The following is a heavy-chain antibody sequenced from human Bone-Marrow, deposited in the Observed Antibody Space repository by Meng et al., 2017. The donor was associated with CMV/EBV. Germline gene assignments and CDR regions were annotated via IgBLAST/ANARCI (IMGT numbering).Heavy chain of an antibody. J-gene: IGHJ4*02. CDR3: PRIAAAGFDY. CDR1: GFTFSDYY. Sequence: GESLKISFAASGFTFSDYYMSWIRQAPGKGLEWVSYSSSSGSTVYYADSVKGRFTISRDNAKNSLYLQMNSLRAEDTAVYYCPRIAAAGFDYWGQGTLVTVSS. CDR2: SSSSGSTV. V-gene: IGHV3-11*01. D-gene: IGHD6-13*01.